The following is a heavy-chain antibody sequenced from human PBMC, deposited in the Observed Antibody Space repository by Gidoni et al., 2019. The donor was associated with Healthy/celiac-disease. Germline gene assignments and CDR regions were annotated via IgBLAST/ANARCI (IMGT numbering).Heavy chain of an antibody. V-gene: IGHV6-1*01. J-gene: IGHJ5*02. CDR3: ARDSSMVRGVMGNWFDP. CDR2: TYYRSKWYN. D-gene: IGHD3-10*01. CDR1: GDRVSSNSAA. Sequence: QVQLQQSGPGLVKPSQTLSLTCAISGDRVSSNSAAWNWIRQSPARGLEWLGRTYYRSKWYNDYAVSVKSRITINPDTSKNQFSLQLKSVTPEDTAVYYCARDSSMVRGVMGNWFDPWGQGTLVTVSS.